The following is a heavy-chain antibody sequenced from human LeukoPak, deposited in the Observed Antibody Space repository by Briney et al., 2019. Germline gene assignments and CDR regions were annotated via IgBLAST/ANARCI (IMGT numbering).Heavy chain of an antibody. D-gene: IGHD3-16*02. CDR3: ARDNDYVWGSYRAQDY. Sequence: ASVKVSCKASGYTFTSYGNSWVRQAPGQGLEWMGWISAYNGNTNYAQKLQGRVTMTTDTSTSTAYMELRSLRSDDTAVYYCARDNDYVWGSYRAQDYWGQGTLVTVSS. J-gene: IGHJ4*02. CDR1: GYTFTSYG. V-gene: IGHV1-18*01. CDR2: ISAYNGNT.